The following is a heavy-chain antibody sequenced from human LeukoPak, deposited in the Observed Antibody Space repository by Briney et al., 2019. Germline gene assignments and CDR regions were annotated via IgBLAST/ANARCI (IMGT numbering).Heavy chain of an antibody. CDR2: ISSSGSTI. V-gene: IGHV3-48*03. J-gene: IGHJ6*04. CDR1: GFTFGNYG. CDR3: AELGITMIGGV. D-gene: IGHD3-10*02. Sequence: GSLRLSCAASGFTFGNYGMSWVRQAPGKGLGWVSYISSSGSTIYYADSVKGRFTISRDNAKNSLYLQMNSLRAEDTAVYYCAELGITMIGGVWGKGTTVTISS.